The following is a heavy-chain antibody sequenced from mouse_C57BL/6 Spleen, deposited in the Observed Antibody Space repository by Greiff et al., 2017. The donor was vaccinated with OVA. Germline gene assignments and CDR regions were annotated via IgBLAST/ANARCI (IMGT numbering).Heavy chain of an antibody. V-gene: IGHV10-1*01. J-gene: IGHJ3*01. D-gene: IGHD2-4*01. CDR3: VRQFDYVAY. CDR1: GFSFNTYA. Sequence: EVKLVESGGGLVQPKGSLKLSCAASGFSFNTYAMNWVRQAPGKGLEWVARIRSKSNNYATYYADSVKDRFTISRDDSESMLYLQMNNLKTEDTAMYYCVRQFDYVAYWGQGTLVTVSA. CDR2: IRSKSNNYAT.